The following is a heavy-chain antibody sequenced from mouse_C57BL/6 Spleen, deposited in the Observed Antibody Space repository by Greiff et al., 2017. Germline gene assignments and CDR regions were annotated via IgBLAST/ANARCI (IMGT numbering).Heavy chain of an antibody. J-gene: IGHJ2*01. CDR2: IYPGDGDT. CDR3: ARWGDYDAYFDY. D-gene: IGHD2-4*01. CDR1: GYAFSSSW. Sequence: QVQLKESGPELVKPGASVKISCKASGYAFSSSWMNWVKQRPGKGLEWIGRIYPGDGDTNYNGKFKGKATLTADKSSSTAYMQLSSLTSEDSAVYFCARWGDYDAYFDYWGQGTTLTVSS. V-gene: IGHV1-82*01.